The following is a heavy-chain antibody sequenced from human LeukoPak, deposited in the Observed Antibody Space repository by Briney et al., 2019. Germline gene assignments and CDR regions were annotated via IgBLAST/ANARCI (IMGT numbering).Heavy chain of an antibody. V-gene: IGHV3-33*08. CDR2: IWYDGSNK. Sequence: GGSLRLSCAASGFTFSSYAMSWVRQAPGKGLEWVAVIWYDGSNKYYADSVKGRFTISRDNSKNTLYLQMNSLRAEDTAVYYCARDSIEMYYYDSSGYYGFDYWGQGTLVTVSS. CDR1: GFTFSSYA. CDR3: ARDSIEMYYYDSSGYYGFDY. D-gene: IGHD3-22*01. J-gene: IGHJ4*02.